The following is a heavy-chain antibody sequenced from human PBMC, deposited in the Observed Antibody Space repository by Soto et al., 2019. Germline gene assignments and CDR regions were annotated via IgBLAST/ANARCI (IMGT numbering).Heavy chain of an antibody. CDR2: IYHSGST. J-gene: IGHJ6*02. V-gene: IGHV4-4*02. CDR1: GGSISSSNW. D-gene: IGHD3-10*01. Sequence: QVQLQESGPGLVKPSGTLSLTCAVSGGSISSSNWWSWVRQSPGKGLEWIGEIYHSGSTNYNPSLKRRVTISXXKXKXXFSLKLSSVTAADTAVYYCARGSGRQVYNYYGMDVWGQGTTVTVSS. CDR3: ARGSGRQVYNYYGMDV.